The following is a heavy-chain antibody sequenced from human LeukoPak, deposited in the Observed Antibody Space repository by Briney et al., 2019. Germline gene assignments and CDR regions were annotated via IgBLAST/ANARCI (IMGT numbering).Heavy chain of an antibody. D-gene: IGHD4-17*01. CDR2: IIPIFGTA. J-gene: IGHJ6*02. CDR3: ARDGRLDYGDYPPDLPRGPGYYYYGMDV. V-gene: IGHV1-69*01. CDR1: GGTFSSYA. Sequence: SVKVSCKASGGTFSSYAISWVRQAPGQGLEWMGGIIPIFGTANYAQKFQGRVTITADESTSTAYMELSSLRSEDTAVYYCARDGRLDYGDYPPDLPRGPGYYYYGMDVWGQGTTVTVSS.